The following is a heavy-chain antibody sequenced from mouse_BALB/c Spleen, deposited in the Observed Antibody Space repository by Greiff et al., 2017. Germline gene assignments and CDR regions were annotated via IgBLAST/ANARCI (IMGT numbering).Heavy chain of an antibody. Sequence: EVQLVESGGGLVKPGGSLKLSCAASGFTFSSYTMSWVRQTPEKRLEWVATISSGGGNTYYPDSVKGRFTISRDNAKNNLYLQMSSLRSEDTALYYCARSYYDYDKGDWFAYWGQGTLVTVSA. J-gene: IGHJ3*01. CDR1: GFTFSSYT. D-gene: IGHD2-4*01. V-gene: IGHV5-9*03. CDR2: ISSGGGNT. CDR3: ARSYYDYDKGDWFAY.